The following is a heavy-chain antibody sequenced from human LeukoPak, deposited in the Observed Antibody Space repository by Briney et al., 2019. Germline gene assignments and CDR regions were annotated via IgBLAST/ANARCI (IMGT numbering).Heavy chain of an antibody. CDR1: GGSISSSSYY. J-gene: IGHJ4*02. D-gene: IGHD4-17*01. Sequence: SETLSLTCTVSGGSISSSSYYWGWIRQPPGKGLEWIGTIYFSGSTYYNPSLKSRVTISEDTSKNQFSQKLSSMTAADTAVYYCARRRLRPSIIIDYWGQGTLVTVSS. CDR2: IYFSGST. V-gene: IGHV4-39*01. CDR3: ARRRLRPSIIIDY.